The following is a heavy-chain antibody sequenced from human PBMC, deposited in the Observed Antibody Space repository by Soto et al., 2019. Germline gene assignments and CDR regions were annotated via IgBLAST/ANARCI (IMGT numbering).Heavy chain of an antibody. D-gene: IGHD2-2*01. V-gene: IGHV3-49*03. J-gene: IGHJ4*02. CDR3: TRALPEDIVVVPAAMPLPFYFDY. CDR2: IRSKAYGGTT. Sequence: GGSLRLSCTASGSTFGDYAMSWFRQAPGKGLEWVGFIRSKAYGGTTEYAASVKGRFTISRDDSKSIAYLQMNSLKTEDTAVYYCTRALPEDIVVVPAAMPLPFYFDYWGQGTLVTVSS. CDR1: GSTFGDYA.